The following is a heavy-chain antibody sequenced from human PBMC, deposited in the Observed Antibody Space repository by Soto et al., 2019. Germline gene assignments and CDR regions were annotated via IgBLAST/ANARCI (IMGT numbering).Heavy chain of an antibody. CDR1: GFTFSSSS. CDR2: IDTLSSTM. CDR3: TGGGVSSGPGY. J-gene: IGHJ4*02. Sequence: EVQLVESGGGLVQPGGSLRLSCAASGFTFSSSSMNWVRQAPGKGLEWVSFIDTLSSTMYYADSVRGRFTISRDNAKXXXXLXXXXXXXXXXAIYYCTGGGVSSGPGYWGQGTLVTVSS. D-gene: IGHD3-16*01. V-gene: IGHV3-48*01.